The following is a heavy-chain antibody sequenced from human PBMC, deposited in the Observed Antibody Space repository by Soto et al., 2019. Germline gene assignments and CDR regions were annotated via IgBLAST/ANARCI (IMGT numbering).Heavy chain of an antibody. D-gene: IGHD6-19*01. CDR3: ARGVVVGIGYFDL. Sequence: EVQLVESGGGLVKPGGSLRLSCAASGFTFSSHSVNWVRQAPGKGLEWVSCITATSSFIYYADSVKGRFTISRDNAKHSLYLQMDSLRVEDTAVYYCARGVVVGIGYFDLWGRGTLVTVSS. CDR1: GFTFSSHS. J-gene: IGHJ2*01. CDR2: ITATSSFI. V-gene: IGHV3-21*01.